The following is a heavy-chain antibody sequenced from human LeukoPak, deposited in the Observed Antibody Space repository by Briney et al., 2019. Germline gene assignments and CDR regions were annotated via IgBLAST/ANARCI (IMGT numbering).Heavy chain of an antibody. Sequence: GSLRLSCAASGFTFSNAWMSWVRQAPGKGLEWVGRIKSKTDGGTTDYAAPVKGRFTISRDDSKNTLNLQMNSLKTEDTAVYYCTTPQRSAGGGYGDVHPRSGYYYYYMDVWGKGTTVTISS. CDR1: GFTFSNAW. D-gene: IGHD4-17*01. V-gene: IGHV3-15*01. CDR3: TTPQRSAGGGYGDVHPRSGYYYYYMDV. CDR2: IKSKTDGGTT. J-gene: IGHJ6*03.